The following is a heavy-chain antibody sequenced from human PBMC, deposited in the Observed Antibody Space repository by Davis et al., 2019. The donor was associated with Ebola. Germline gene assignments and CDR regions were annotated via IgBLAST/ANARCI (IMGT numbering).Heavy chain of an antibody. D-gene: IGHD3-22*01. CDR2: INPNSGGT. J-gene: IGHJ4*02. Sequence: ASVTVSCKASGYTFTGYYMHWVRQAPGQGLEWMGWINPNSGGTNYAQKFQGRVTMTRDTSISTAYMELSRLRSDDTAVYYCARALYYDSSGGIGYWGQGTLVTVSS. CDR1: GYTFTGYY. CDR3: ARALYYDSSGGIGY. V-gene: IGHV1-2*02.